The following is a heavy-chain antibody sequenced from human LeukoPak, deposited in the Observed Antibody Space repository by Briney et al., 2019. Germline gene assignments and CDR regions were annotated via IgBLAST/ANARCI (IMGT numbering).Heavy chain of an antibody. D-gene: IGHD3-3*01. J-gene: IGHJ3*02. CDR2: ISYDGSNK. CDR3: ARDGPDPPIFGVVFGLGAFDI. Sequence: GGSLRLSCAASGFTFSSYGMHWVRQAPGKGLEWVAVISYDGSNKYYADSVKGRFTISRDNSKNTLYLQMNSLRAEDTAVYYCARDGPDPPIFGVVFGLGAFDIWGQGTMVTVSS. CDR1: GFTFSSYG. V-gene: IGHV3-30*03.